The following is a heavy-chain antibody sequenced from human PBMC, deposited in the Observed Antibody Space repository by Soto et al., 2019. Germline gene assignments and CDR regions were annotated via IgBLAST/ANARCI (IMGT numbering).Heavy chain of an antibody. D-gene: IGHD3-22*01. CDR2: INAGNGNT. Sequence: QVQLVQSGAEVKKPGASVKVSCKASGYTFTSYAMHWVRQAPGQRLEWMGWINAGNGNTKYSQKFQGRVTITRDTSASTAYMELSSLRSEDTAVYYCARRSSDSSVGRGYYFDYWGQGTLVTVSS. V-gene: IGHV1-3*01. J-gene: IGHJ4*02. CDR1: GYTFTSYA. CDR3: ARRSSDSSVGRGYYFDY.